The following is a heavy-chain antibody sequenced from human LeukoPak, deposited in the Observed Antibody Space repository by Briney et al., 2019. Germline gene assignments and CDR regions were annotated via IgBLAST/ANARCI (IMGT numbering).Heavy chain of an antibody. CDR1: GFTFSSYS. CDR2: IDTSSSTI. V-gene: IGHV3-48*02. J-gene: IGHJ4*02. CDR3: ARDTHGDFSFDY. Sequence: PGGSLRLSCAASGFTFSSYSMNWVRQAPGKGLEWLSYIDTSSSTIYCADSVTGRFTISRDNAKNSLYLQMNSLRDEDTAVYYCARDTHGDFSFDYWGQGTLVTVSS.